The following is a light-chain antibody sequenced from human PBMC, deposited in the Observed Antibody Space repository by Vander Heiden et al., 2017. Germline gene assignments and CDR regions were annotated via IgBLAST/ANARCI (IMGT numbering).Light chain of an antibody. V-gene: IGLV1-51*02. CDR3: GTWDNALSAYVA. Sequence: QSVLTQPPSVSAAPGQKVTISCSGSSPNIGNNYVSWYQQLPGAAPKLLSYENKKRPSGVPDRFSGSKSGTSATLGISGLQTGDEADYYCGTWDNALSAYVAFGGGTKVTVL. J-gene: IGLJ2*01. CDR2: ENK. CDR1: SPNIGNNY.